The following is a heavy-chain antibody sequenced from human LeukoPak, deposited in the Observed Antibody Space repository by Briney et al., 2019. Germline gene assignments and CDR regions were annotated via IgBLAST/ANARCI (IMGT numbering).Heavy chain of an antibody. V-gene: IGHV1-69*05. CDR1: GGTFSSYA. Sequence: SVKVSCKASGGTFSSYAISWVRQAPGQGREWMGGIIPIFGTANYAQKFQGRVTITTDESTSTAYMELSSLRSEDTAVYYCASSGSYHDAFDIWGQGTMVTVSS. CDR2: IIPIFGTA. D-gene: IGHD1-26*01. CDR3: ASSGSYHDAFDI. J-gene: IGHJ3*02.